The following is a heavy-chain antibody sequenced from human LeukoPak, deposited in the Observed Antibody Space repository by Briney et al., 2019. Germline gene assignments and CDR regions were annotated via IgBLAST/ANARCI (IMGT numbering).Heavy chain of an antibody. Sequence: SETLSLTCAVYGGSFSGYYWSWIRQPQGKGLEWVGEINHSGSTNYNPSLKSRVTISVDTSKNQFSLKLSSVSAADTAVYYCARGRYYDFWSGYSDAFDIWGQGTMVTVSS. V-gene: IGHV4-34*01. CDR2: INHSGST. D-gene: IGHD3-3*01. J-gene: IGHJ3*02. CDR1: GGSFSGYY. CDR3: ARGRYYDFWSGYSDAFDI.